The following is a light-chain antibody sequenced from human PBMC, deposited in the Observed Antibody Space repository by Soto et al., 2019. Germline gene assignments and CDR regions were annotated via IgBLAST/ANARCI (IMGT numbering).Light chain of an antibody. V-gene: IGKV1-5*03. CDR2: KAS. J-gene: IGKJ4*01. Sequence: DIQMTQSPSTLSASVGDRVTITCRASQSITYWLAWYQQRPGKAPNLLIYKASTLESGVPSRFSGSGFGTEFTLTISSLQPDDFATYYCQHYSSYPISFGGGTKVEIK. CDR1: QSITYW. CDR3: QHYSSYPIS.